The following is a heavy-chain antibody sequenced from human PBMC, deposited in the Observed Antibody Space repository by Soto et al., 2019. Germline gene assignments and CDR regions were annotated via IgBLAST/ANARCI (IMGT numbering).Heavy chain of an antibody. CDR1: GFTFSSYA. CDR3: GTGYSSGWYWDDY. V-gene: IGHV3-23*01. CDR2: ISGSGGST. J-gene: IGHJ4*02. Sequence: EVQLLESGGGLVQPGGSLRLSCAASGFTFSSYAMSWVRQALGKGLEWVSAISGSGGSTYYADSVKGRFTISRDNSKNTLYLQMNSLRAEDTAVYYCGTGYSSGWYWDDYWGQGTLVTVSS. D-gene: IGHD6-19*01.